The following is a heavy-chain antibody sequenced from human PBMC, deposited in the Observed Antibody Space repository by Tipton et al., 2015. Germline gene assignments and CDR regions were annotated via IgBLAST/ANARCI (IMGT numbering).Heavy chain of an antibody. Sequence: AVSGFTFSSYAMSWVRQAPGKGLEWVSAISGGGGATHYADSVKGRFTVSRDNAKNSLYLQMNSLRVEDTALYYCAKDRGSSGYFGMDVWGQGTTVTVSS. J-gene: IGHJ6*02. D-gene: IGHD3-22*01. CDR2: ISGGGGAT. CDR1: GFTFSSYA. V-gene: IGHV3-23*01. CDR3: AKDRGSSGYFGMDV.